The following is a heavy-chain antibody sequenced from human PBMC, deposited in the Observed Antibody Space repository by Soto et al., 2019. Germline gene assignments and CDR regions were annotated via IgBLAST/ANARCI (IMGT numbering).Heavy chain of an antibody. CDR3: ARDPGYSYGYN. J-gene: IGHJ4*02. CDR2: INAGNGNT. CDR1: GYTFTSYA. D-gene: IGHD5-18*01. V-gene: IGHV1-3*01. Sequence: QVQLVQSGAEVKKPGASVKVSCKASGYTFTSYAKHWVRQAPGQRLEWMGWINAGNGNTKYSQKFQGRVTITRDTSESTAYMELSSLRSEDTAVYYCARDPGYSYGYNWCQGTLVTVSS.